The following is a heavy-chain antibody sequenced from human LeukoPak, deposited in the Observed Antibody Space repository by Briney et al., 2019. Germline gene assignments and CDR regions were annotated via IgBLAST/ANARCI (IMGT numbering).Heavy chain of an antibody. CDR2: ISGSGGST. V-gene: IGHV3-23*01. D-gene: IGHD6-6*01. CDR1: GFTFSSYA. Sequence: GGSLRLSCAASGFTFSSYAMSWVRQAPGKGLEWVSSISGSGGSTYYAHSVKGRFTISRENSKNTLYLQMKSLRAEETAVYYGAKERIAARFPILVWGQGTLVTVYS. J-gene: IGHJ4*02. CDR3: AKERIAARFPILV.